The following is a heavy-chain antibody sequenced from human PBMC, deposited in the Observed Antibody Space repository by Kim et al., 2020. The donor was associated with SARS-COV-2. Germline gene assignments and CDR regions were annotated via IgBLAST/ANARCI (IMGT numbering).Heavy chain of an antibody. CDR2: IYYSGST. J-gene: IGHJ4*02. Sequence: SETLSLTCTVSGGSISSGGYYWSWIRQHPGKGLEWIGYIYYSGSTYYNPSLKSRVTISVDTSKNQFSLKLSSVTAADTAVYYCARDWDQTYFDYWGQGTLVTVSS. V-gene: IGHV4-31*03. CDR1: GGSISSGGYY. CDR3: ARDWDQTYFDY. D-gene: IGHD1-26*01.